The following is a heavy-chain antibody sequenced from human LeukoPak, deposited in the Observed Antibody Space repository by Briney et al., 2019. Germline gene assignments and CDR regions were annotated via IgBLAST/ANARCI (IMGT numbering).Heavy chain of an antibody. V-gene: IGHV5-51*01. Sequence: GESLQISCKGSGSSFTSYWIGWVRQLPGKGLEWMRIIYPGDSDTRYSPSFQGQVTISADKSISTAYLQWSSLKASDTAMYYCARHLGGYYDSSGYLDYWGQGTLVTVSS. J-gene: IGHJ4*02. D-gene: IGHD3-22*01. CDR3: ARHLGGYYDSSGYLDY. CDR1: GSSFTSYW. CDR2: IYPGDSDT.